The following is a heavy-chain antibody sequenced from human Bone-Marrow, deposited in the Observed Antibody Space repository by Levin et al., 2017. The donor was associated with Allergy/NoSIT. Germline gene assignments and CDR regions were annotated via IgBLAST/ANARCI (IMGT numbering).Heavy chain of an antibody. V-gene: IGHV6-1*01. J-gene: IGHJ5*02. CDR1: GDSVSSSNAA. D-gene: IGHD3-10*01. CDR3: AREGTMIRGIKNWFDT. Sequence: SSQTLSLTCAISGDSVSSSNAAWNWIRQSPSRGLEWLGRTFYRSTWYNDYAVSVKSRITINPDTSKNQFSLQLNSVTPEDTAVYYCAREGTMIRGIKNWFDTWGQGTLVTVSS. CDR2: TFYRSTWYN.